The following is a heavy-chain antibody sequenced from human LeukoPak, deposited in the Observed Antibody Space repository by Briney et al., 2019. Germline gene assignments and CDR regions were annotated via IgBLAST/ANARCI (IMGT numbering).Heavy chain of an antibody. D-gene: IGHD3-10*02. Sequence: GGSLRLSCAASGFTFSSYEMNWVRQAPGKGLEWVSYISSSGSTIYYADSVKGRFTISGDNAKNSLYLQMISLRAEDTAVYYCAELGITMIGGVWGKGTTVTISS. CDR3: AELGITMIGGV. CDR1: GFTFSSYE. V-gene: IGHV3-48*03. CDR2: ISSSGSTI. J-gene: IGHJ6*04.